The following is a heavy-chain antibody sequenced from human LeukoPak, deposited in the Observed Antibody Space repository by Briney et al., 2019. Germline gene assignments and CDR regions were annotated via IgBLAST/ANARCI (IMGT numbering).Heavy chain of an antibody. D-gene: IGHD3-9*01. J-gene: IGHJ5*02. V-gene: IGHV4-39*01. CDR1: GGSISSSSYY. CDR3: ARSLDILTDYYYAFAP. Sequence: SETLSLTCTVSGGSISSSSYYWDWIRQPPGKGLEWIGSIYYSGSTFYNPSLKSRVTISVDTSKNQFSLKLRSVTAADTAVYYCARSLDILTDYYYAFAPWGQGTLVTVSS. CDR2: IYYSGST.